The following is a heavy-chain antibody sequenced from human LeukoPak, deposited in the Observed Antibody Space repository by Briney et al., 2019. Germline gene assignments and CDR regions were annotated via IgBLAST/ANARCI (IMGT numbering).Heavy chain of an antibody. CDR2: IYYSGST. D-gene: IGHD2-15*01. V-gene: IGHV4-59*08. CDR1: GGSISSYY. Sequence: SETLSLTCTVSGGSISSYYWSWIRQPPGKGLEWIGYIYYSGSTHYNPSLKSRVTISVDTSKNQFSLKLSSVTAADTAVYYCARAGPAGYCSGGSCRPAYYYYGMDVWGQGTTVTVSS. CDR3: ARAGPAGYCSGGSCRPAYYYYGMDV. J-gene: IGHJ6*02.